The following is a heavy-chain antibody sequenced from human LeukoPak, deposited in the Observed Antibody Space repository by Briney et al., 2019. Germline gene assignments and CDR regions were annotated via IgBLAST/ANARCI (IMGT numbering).Heavy chain of an antibody. D-gene: IGHD3-10*01. CDR2: IYTSGST. CDR3: ARVSGRQDGPGMDV. V-gene: IGHV4-4*07. J-gene: IGHJ6*02. CDR1: GGSLSSYY. Sequence: SETLSLTCTVSGGSLSSYYWSWIRQPAGKGLEGIGRIYTSGSTNYNPSLKSRVTMSVDTSKNQFSLKLSSVTAADTAVYYCARVSGRQDGPGMDVWGQGTTVTVSS.